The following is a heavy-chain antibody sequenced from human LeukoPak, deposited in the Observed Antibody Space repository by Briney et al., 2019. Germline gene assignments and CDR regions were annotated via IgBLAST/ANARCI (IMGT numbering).Heavy chain of an antibody. D-gene: IGHD6-19*01. CDR1: GFTFSSCE. J-gene: IGHJ4*02. CDR3: ARDPSQPYSSPYYFDY. V-gene: IGHV3-48*03. CDR2: ISSSGSTI. Sequence: GGSLRLSCAASGFTFSSCEMNWVRQAPGKGLEWVSYISSSGSTIYYADSVKGRFTISRDNAKNSLYLQMNSLRAEDTAVYYCARDPSQPYSSPYYFDYWGQGTLVTVSS.